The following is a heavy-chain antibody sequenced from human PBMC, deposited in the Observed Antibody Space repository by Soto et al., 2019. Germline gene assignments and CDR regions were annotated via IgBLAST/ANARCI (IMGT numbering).Heavy chain of an antibody. Sequence: ASVKVSCKASGYTFSNFGISWVRQAPGEGLEWMGWISPNSEKTKIAQRFQGRVTMTTDISTSTSYLELRGLTSDGTAIYYCARDRLRGYDSSGFYSWGQGTMVTVSS. J-gene: IGHJ4*02. V-gene: IGHV1-18*01. CDR2: ISPNSEKT. D-gene: IGHD3-22*01. CDR3: ARDRLRGYDSSGFYS. CDR1: GYTFSNFG.